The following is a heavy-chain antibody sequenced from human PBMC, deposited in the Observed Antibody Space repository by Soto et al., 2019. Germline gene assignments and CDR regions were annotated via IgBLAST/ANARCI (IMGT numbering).Heavy chain of an antibody. Sequence: ASVKVSCKASGYTFTSYAMHWVRQAPGQRLEWMGWINAGNGNTKYSQKFQGRVTITRDTSASTAYMELSSLRSEDTAVYYCARDSVLMVYANPYYYYYGMDVWGQGTTVTVS. CDR3: ARDSVLMVYANPYYYYYGMDV. D-gene: IGHD2-8*01. CDR1: GYTFTSYA. CDR2: INAGNGNT. J-gene: IGHJ6*02. V-gene: IGHV1-3*01.